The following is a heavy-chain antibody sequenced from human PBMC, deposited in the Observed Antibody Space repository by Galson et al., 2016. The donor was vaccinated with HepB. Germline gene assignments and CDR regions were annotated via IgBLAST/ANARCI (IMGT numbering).Heavy chain of an antibody. V-gene: IGHV3-23*01. CDR3: AKALYGGLDY. J-gene: IGHJ4*02. Sequence: SLRLSCAVSGFTFSTYAVSWVRQVPGKGLEWVSGISGSGGSTYYADFVKGRCTISRDNSKSTLYLQMSSLRAEDTAVYHCAKALYGGLDYWGQGTLVTVSS. D-gene: IGHD4-23*01. CDR1: GFTFSTYA. CDR2: ISGSGGST.